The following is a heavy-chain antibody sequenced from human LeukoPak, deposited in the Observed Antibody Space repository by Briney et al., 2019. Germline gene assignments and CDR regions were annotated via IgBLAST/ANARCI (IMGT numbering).Heavy chain of an antibody. Sequence: GGSLRLSYVAAGFTFSSYTMAWVRQAPGKGLEWVSTIIGSGGRTYYVASVKDRFTISRDNSKNTLYLQMNSLRAEDTAIYYCAKEARTTDYWGQGTLVAVSS. CDR1: GFTFSSYT. J-gene: IGHJ4*02. CDR3: AKEARTTDY. CDR2: IIGSGGRT. V-gene: IGHV3-23*01. D-gene: IGHD4-11*01.